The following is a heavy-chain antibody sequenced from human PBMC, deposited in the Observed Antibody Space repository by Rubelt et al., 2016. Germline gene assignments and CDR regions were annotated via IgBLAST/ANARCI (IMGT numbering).Heavy chain of an antibody. CDR2: ISWDGGST. J-gene: IGHJ4*02. Sequence: EVQLVESGGGLVKPGGSLRLSCAASGFTFDDYTMHWVRQAPGKGLEWVSLISWDGGSTYYADSVKGRFTISRDNSSNRRYLEMNSLGAEDTAVYYCAKIKVYSSSWFGLDYWGQGTLVTVSS. V-gene: IGHV3-43*01. CDR3: AKIKVYSSSWFGLDY. D-gene: IGHD6-13*01. CDR1: GFTFDDYT.